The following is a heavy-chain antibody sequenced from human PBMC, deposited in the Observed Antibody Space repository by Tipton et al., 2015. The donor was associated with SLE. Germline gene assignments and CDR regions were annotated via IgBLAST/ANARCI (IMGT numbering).Heavy chain of an antibody. CDR2: IYYSGST. Sequence: TLSLTCTVSGGSISSSSYYWGWIRQPPGKGLEWIVSIYYSGSTYYNPSLKSRVTISVDTSKNQFSLKLSSVTAADTAVYYCARLNRDAFDIWGQGTMVTVSS. J-gene: IGHJ3*02. CDR1: GGSISSSSYY. D-gene: IGHD1-14*01. V-gene: IGHV4-39*01. CDR3: ARLNRDAFDI.